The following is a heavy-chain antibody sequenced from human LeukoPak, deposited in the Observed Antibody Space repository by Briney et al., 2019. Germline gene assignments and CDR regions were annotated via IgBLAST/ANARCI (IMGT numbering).Heavy chain of an antibody. CDR3: ARATKAGVRYCSSTSCYWDY. J-gene: IGHJ4*02. Sequence: KPSETLSLTCAVYGGSFSGYYWSWIRQPPGKGLEWIGEINHSGSTNYNPSLKSRVTISVDTSKNQFSLKLSSVTAADTAVYYCARATKAGVRYCSSTSCYWDYWGQGTLVTVSS. CDR2: INHSGST. D-gene: IGHD2-2*01. CDR1: GGSFSGYY. V-gene: IGHV4-34*01.